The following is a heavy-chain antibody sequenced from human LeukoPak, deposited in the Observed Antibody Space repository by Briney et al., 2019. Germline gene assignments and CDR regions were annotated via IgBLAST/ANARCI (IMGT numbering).Heavy chain of an antibody. D-gene: IGHD5-18*01. CDR3: ARDLSLGGDAVDTAMDGYPGYYYYGMDV. CDR2: TYYRSKWYN. CDR1: GDSVSSNSAA. Sequence: SQTLSLTCAISGDSVSSNSAAWNWIRRSPSRGLEWLGRTYYRSKWYNDYAVSVKSRITINPDTSKNQFSLQLNSVTPEDTAVYYCARDLSLGGDAVDTAMDGYPGYYYYGMDVWGQGTTVTVSS. V-gene: IGHV6-1*01. J-gene: IGHJ6*02.